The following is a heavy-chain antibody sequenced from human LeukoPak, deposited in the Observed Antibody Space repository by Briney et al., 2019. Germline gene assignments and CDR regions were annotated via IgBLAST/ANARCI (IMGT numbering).Heavy chain of an antibody. CDR2: ISWNSDTI. CDR3: AKDPGAWPYYFDY. CDR1: GFTFDDYA. Sequence: PGRSLRLSCVASGFTFDDYAMHWVRQAPGKGLEWVSRISWNSDTIGYADSVKGRFTISRDNAKNSLHLQMNSLRTTDSAFYYCAKDPGAWPYYFDYWGQGTLVTVSS. V-gene: IGHV3-9*01. D-gene: IGHD4-17*01. J-gene: IGHJ4*02.